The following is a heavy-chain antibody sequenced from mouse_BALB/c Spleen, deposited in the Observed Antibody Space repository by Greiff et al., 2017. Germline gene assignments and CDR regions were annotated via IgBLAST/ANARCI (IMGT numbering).Heavy chain of an antibody. Sequence: QVQLKQSGAELVRPGVSVKISCKGSGYTFTDYAMHWVKQSHAKSLEWIGVISTYYGDTSYNQKFKGKAKLTAVTSTSTAYMELSSLTNEDSAVYYCTREDYGNYPAFDYWGQGTTLTVSS. D-gene: IGHD2-1*01. J-gene: IGHJ2*01. CDR3: TREDYGNYPAFDY. CDR1: GYTFTDYA. V-gene: IGHV1S137*01. CDR2: ISTYYGDT.